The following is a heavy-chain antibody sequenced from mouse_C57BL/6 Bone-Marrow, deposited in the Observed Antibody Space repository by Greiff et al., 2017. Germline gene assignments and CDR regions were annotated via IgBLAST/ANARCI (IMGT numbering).Heavy chain of an antibody. CDR1: GYTFTSYW. CDR2: IDPSDSYT. D-gene: IGHD1-1*01. V-gene: IGHV1-69*01. J-gene: IGHJ2*01. CDR3: ARTILRYLDY. Sequence: VQLQQPGAELVMPGASVKLSCKASGYTFTSYWMHWVKQRPGQGLEWIGEIDPSDSYTNYNQKFKGKSTLTVDKSSSTAYMQLSSLTSEDSAVYYCARTILRYLDYWGQGTTLTVSS.